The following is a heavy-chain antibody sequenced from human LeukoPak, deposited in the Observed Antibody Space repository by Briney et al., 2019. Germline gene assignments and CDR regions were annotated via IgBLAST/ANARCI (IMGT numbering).Heavy chain of an antibody. CDR1: GFTFSSYG. CDR3: AKAKLGYLDY. Sequence: GRSLRLSCAASGFTFSSYGMHWVRQAPGKGLEWVAVISYDGSNKYYADSVKGRFTISRDNSKNTLYLQMNSLRAEDTAVYYCAKAKLGYLDYWGQGTLVTVSS. V-gene: IGHV3-30*18. D-gene: IGHD6-6*01. CDR2: ISYDGSNK. J-gene: IGHJ4*02.